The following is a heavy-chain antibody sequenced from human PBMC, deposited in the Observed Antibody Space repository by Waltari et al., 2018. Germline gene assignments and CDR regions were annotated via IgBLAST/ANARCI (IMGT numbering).Heavy chain of an antibody. D-gene: IGHD5-12*01. CDR2: ISPIIGTA. Sequence: QVQLVQSGAEVKKPGSSVKVSCKASGGTCSSYAISWVRQAPGQGLEWMGGISPIIGTANYAQKFQGRVTITADESTSTAYMELSSLRSEDTAVDYCASERRDGYNIVLDYWGQGTLVTVSS. J-gene: IGHJ4*02. V-gene: IGHV1-69*13. CDR1: GGTCSSYA. CDR3: ASERRDGYNIVLDY.